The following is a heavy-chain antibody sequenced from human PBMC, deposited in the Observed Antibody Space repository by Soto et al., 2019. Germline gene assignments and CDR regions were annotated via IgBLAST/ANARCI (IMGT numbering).Heavy chain of an antibody. D-gene: IGHD6-13*01. CDR1: RCAVSTGC. V-gene: IGHV3-53*01. CDR2: IYTGGST. J-gene: IGHJ4*02. Sequence: GGSLRLSCADSRCAVSTGCMSRIHQSPGKGLEWVSVIYTGGSTYYADSVKGRFTISRDNSKNRLFLQMNSLRAEDTAIYYCAKCMGSSWIGVIDNWGQGTLVTVSS. CDR3: AKCMGSSWIGVIDN.